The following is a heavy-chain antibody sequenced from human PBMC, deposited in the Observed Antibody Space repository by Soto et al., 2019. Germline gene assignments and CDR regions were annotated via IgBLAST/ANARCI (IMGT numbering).Heavy chain of an antibody. CDR1: GYTLSNYA. V-gene: IGHV1-3*01. CDR2: INAGNGNT. J-gene: IGHJ5*02. Sequence: AARKVACKASGYTLSNYAMNWVRQAPGQRLEWMGWINAGNGNTKYSQKFQGRVTITRDTSASTAYMELGSLRSEDTAVYYCARGLPLWFDPWGQGTLVTVSS. CDR3: ARGLPLWFDP. D-gene: IGHD2-21*01.